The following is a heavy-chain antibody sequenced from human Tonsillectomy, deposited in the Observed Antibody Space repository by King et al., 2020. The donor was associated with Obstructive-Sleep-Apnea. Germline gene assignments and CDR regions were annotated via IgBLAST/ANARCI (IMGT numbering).Heavy chain of an antibody. V-gene: IGHV3-30-3*01. Sequence: VQLVESGGGVVQPGRSLRLSCAGSGFTFSSYSIHWVRQAPGKGLEWVAVISYDGSNKYYADSVKGRFTISRDNSKNTLYLQMNSLRAEDTALYYCARQGPSYYYDSSGYWPALDYWGQGTLVTVSS. CDR1: GFTFSSYS. CDR2: ISYDGSNK. D-gene: IGHD3-22*01. CDR3: ARQGPSYYYDSSGYWPALDY. J-gene: IGHJ4*02.